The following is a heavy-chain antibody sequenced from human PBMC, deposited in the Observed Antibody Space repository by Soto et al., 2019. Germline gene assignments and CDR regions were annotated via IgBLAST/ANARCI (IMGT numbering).Heavy chain of an antibody. D-gene: IGHD4-17*01. CDR1: DGSISSGSYY. V-gene: IGHV4-30-4*01. CDR3: VSSTLYGMNV. J-gene: IGHJ6*02. CDR2: SYFSANT. Sequence: SETLALTFSPSDGSISSGSYYWTWIRGHPGKGLEWIGNSYFSANTYYSASRKSRIIISKDTSKHQFSLNVGSVAAADVYVYYCVSSTLYGMNVWGQGTTVTVSS.